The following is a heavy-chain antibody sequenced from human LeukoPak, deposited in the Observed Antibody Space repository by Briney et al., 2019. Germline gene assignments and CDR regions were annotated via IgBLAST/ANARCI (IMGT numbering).Heavy chain of an antibody. V-gene: IGHV3-23*01. J-gene: IGHJ4*02. CDR2: ISGSGGST. D-gene: IGHD1-26*01. CDR3: AKDSGSFSEVLDFDY. CDR1: GFTFSSYA. Sequence: PGGSLRLSCAASGFTFSSYAMSWVRQAPGKGLEWVSAISGSGGSTYYADSVKGRFTISRDNPKNTLYLQMNSLRAEDTAVYYCAKDSGSFSEVLDFDYWGQGTLVTVSS.